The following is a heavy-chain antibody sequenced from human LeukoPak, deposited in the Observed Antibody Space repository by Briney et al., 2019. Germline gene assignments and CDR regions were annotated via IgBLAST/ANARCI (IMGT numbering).Heavy chain of an antibody. J-gene: IGHJ4*02. CDR2: ISGSGGST. V-gene: IGHV3-23*01. D-gene: IGHD6-13*01. CDR1: GFTFSSYA. CDR3: AKALYSSSWIAAFDY. Sequence: GGSLRLSCAASGFTFSSYAMSWVRQAPGKGLEWVSAISGSGGSTYYADSVKGRFTISRDNSKNTLYLQMNGLRAEDTAVYYCAKALYSSSWIAAFDYWGQGTLVTVSS.